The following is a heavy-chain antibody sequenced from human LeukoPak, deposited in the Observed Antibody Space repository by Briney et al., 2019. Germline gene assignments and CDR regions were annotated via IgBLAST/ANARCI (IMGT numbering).Heavy chain of an antibody. V-gene: IGHV3-7*01. Sequence: PGGSLRLSCAASGFTFSSYWMSWVRQAPGKGLEWVANINQDGSEKYYVDSVKGRFTISRDNAKNSLFLQMNTLRAEDTAVYYCAGDRSWFDPWGQGTLVTVSS. J-gene: IGHJ5*02. CDR2: INQDGSEK. CDR1: GFTFSSYW. CDR3: AGDRSWFDP.